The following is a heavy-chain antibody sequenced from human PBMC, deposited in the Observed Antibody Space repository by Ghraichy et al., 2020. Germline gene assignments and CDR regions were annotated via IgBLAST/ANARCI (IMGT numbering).Heavy chain of an antibody. V-gene: IGHV4-31*03. CDR3: ARALGDIVVVPAARPFDP. Sequence: SQTLSLTCTVSGGSISSGGYYWSWIRQHPGKGLEWIGYIYYSGSTYYNPSLKSRDTISVDTSKNQFSLKLSSVTAADTAVYYCARALGDIVVVPAARPFDPWGQGTLVTVSS. J-gene: IGHJ5*02. CDR2: IYYSGST. CDR1: GGSISSGGYY. D-gene: IGHD2-2*01.